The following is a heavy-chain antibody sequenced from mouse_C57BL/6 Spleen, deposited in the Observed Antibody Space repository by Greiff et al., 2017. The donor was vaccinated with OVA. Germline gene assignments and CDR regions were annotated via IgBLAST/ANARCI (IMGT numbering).Heavy chain of an antibody. CDR1: GYTFTDYN. Sequence: EVKLQESGPELVKPGASVKIPCKASGYTFTDYNMDWVKQSHGKSLEWIGDINPNNGGTIYNQKFKGKATLTVDKSSSTAYMELRSLTSEDTAVYYCARFSNPAWFAYWGQGTLVTVSA. D-gene: IGHD2-5*01. V-gene: IGHV1-18*01. J-gene: IGHJ3*01. CDR2: INPNNGGT. CDR3: ARFSNPAWFAY.